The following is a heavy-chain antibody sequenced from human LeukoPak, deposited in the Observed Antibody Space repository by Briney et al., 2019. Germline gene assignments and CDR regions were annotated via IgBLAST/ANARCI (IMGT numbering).Heavy chain of an antibody. V-gene: IGHV3-7*01. Sequence: GGSLRLSCAASGFTFSSHWMTWVRQAPGKGLEWVANIKQDGSEQYYVDSVQGRFTISRDNAKNSLFLQMNSLRAEDTAVYYCARAGGIWGSLNYWGQGSLVTVSS. D-gene: IGHD3-16*01. J-gene: IGHJ4*02. CDR2: IKQDGSEQ. CDR3: ARAGGIWGSLNY. CDR1: GFTFSSHW.